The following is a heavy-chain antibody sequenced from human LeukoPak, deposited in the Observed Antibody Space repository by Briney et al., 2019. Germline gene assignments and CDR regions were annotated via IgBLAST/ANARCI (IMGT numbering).Heavy chain of an antibody. V-gene: IGHV3-21*01. J-gene: IGHJ2*01. Sequence: GGSLRLSCAASGFTFSSYSMNWVRQAPGKGLEWVSSISSSSSYIYYADSVKGRFTISRDNAKNSLYLQMSSLRAEDTAVYYCARDWSGDIVVVVAGDWYFDLWGRGTLVTVSS. CDR3: ARDWSGDIVVVVAGDWYFDL. CDR2: ISSSSSYI. CDR1: GFTFSSYS. D-gene: IGHD2-15*01.